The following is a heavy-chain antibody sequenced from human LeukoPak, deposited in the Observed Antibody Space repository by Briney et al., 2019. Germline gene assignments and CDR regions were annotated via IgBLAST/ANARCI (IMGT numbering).Heavy chain of an antibody. V-gene: IGHV1-69*13. CDR3: ARDSYDSSGYSYFDY. Sequence: SVNVSCKASGGTFSSYAISWVRQAPGQGLEWMGGIIPIFGTANYAQKFQGRVTITADESTSTAYMELSRLRSEDTAVYYCARDSYDSSGYSYFDYWGQGTLVTVSS. CDR1: GGTFSSYA. CDR2: IIPIFGTA. J-gene: IGHJ4*02. D-gene: IGHD3-22*01.